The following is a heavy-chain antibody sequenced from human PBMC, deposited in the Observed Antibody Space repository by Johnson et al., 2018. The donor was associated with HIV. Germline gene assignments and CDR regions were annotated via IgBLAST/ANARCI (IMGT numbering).Heavy chain of an antibody. J-gene: IGHJ3*01. CDR1: GFTFDDYA. D-gene: IGHD2-21*01. CDR2: ISWNSGSI. Sequence: EELLVESGGGLVQPGRSLRLSCAASGFTFDDYAMHWVRQAPGKGLEWVSSISWNSGSIGYADSVRGRFNISRDNAKYTVDLQMNSLRVEDTAVYYCAKVDCGGDNCAGYDPFDLWGQGTLVTVSS. CDR3: AKVDCGGDNCAGYDPFDL. V-gene: IGHV3-9*01.